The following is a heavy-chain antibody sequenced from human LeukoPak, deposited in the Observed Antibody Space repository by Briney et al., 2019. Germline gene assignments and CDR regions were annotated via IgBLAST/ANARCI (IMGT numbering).Heavy chain of an antibody. D-gene: IGHD3-22*01. V-gene: IGHV4-31*03. J-gene: IGHJ2*01. CDR2: IYYSGST. Sequence: SETLSLTCTVSGGSISSGGYYWSWIRQHPGKGLEWIGYIYYSGSTYYNPSLKSRVTISVDTSKNQFSLKLSSVSAADTAVYYCARGLRKDYDSSGQRYFDLWGRGTLVTVSS. CDR3: ARGLRKDYDSSGQRYFDL. CDR1: GGSISSGGYY.